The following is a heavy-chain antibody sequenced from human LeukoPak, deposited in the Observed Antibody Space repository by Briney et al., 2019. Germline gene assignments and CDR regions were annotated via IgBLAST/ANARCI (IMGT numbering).Heavy chain of an antibody. CDR2: MNPNSGNT. Sequence: ASVKVSCKASGYTFTGYDINWVRQATGQGLEWMGWMNPNSGNTGYAQKFQGRVTITRNTSISTAYMELSSLRSEDTAVYYCARGHSSSSDWFDPWGQGTLVTVSS. CDR1: GYTFTGYD. V-gene: IGHV1-8*03. J-gene: IGHJ5*02. CDR3: ARGHSSSSDWFDP. D-gene: IGHD6-13*01.